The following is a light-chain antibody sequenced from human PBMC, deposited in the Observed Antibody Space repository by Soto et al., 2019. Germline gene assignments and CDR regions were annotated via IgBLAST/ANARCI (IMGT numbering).Light chain of an antibody. J-gene: IGLJ2*01. CDR1: SSNIGAGYD. V-gene: IGLV1-40*01. Sequence: QSALTQPPSVSGAPGQRVTISCTGSSSNIGAGYDVHWYQQLPGTAPKLLIYGNSNRPSGVPDRFSGSNSGTSASLAITGLQAEDEADYYCQSYDSSLSRVFGGGTKLTVL. CDR3: QSYDSSLSRV. CDR2: GNS.